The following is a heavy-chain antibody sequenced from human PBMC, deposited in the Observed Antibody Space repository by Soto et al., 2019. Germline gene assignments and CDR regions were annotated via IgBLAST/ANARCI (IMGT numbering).Heavy chain of an antibody. D-gene: IGHD3-10*01. CDR2: IIPFFNTA. J-gene: IGHJ4*02. CDR3: ARLRRRGFNGLPGSLDQ. CDR1: GDTFNNYA. V-gene: IGHV1-69*01. Sequence: QVQLVQSGAAVKRPGSSLKVSCKTSGDTFNNYAIHWVRQAPGQGLEWMGGIIPFFNTANYTQKFQDRVTITADEATSTTYMELGGLRSEDTAVYYCARLRRRGFNGLPGSLDQWGQGTLVTVSS.